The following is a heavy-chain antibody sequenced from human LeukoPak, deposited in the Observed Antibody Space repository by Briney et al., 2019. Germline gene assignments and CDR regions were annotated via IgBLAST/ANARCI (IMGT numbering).Heavy chain of an antibody. V-gene: IGHV4-30-2*01. CDR1: GGSISSGLYS. J-gene: IGHJ5*02. CDR3: ARLQYCSGTSCYWFDP. D-gene: IGHD2-2*01. Sequence: PSETLSHTCDVSGGSISSGLYSWSWIRQPLGKGLEWIGYIYHTGSTYYNPSLKSRVTISVDTSKNQFSLRLSSVTAADTAVYYCARLQYCSGTSCYWFDPWGQGTLVTVSS. CDR2: IYHTGST.